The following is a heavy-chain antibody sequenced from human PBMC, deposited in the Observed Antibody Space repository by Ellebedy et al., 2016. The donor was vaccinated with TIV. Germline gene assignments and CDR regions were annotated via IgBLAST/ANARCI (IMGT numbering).Heavy chain of an antibody. J-gene: IGHJ6*02. CDR3: AKDRGGMDV. CDR1: GFTFSSHA. D-gene: IGHD3-10*01. V-gene: IGHV3-23*01. CDR2: LVGRGGST. Sequence: GGSLRLXCAASGFTFSSHAMSWVRQAPGKGLEWVSGLVGRGGSTYYADSVKGRFTISRDNSKNTLYLQMNSLRAEDTAVYYCAKDRGGMDVWGQGTTVTVSS.